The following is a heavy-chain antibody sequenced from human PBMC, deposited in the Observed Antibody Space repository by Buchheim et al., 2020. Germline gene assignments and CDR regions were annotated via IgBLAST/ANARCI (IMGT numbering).Heavy chain of an antibody. D-gene: IGHD4-11*01. CDR2: ISYDGSNK. V-gene: IGHV3-30*04. CDR1: GFTFSSYA. CDR3: ARGLDSHYYGMDV. Sequence: QVQLVESGGGVVQPGRSLRLSCAASGFTFSSYAMHWVRQAPGKGLEWVAVISYDGSNKYYADSVKGRFTISRDNSKNTLYLQMNSLRAEDTAVYYCARGLDSHYYGMDVWGQGTT. J-gene: IGHJ6*02.